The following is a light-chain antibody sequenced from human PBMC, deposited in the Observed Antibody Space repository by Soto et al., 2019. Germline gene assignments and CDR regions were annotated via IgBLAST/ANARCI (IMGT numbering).Light chain of an antibody. CDR3: QQYKSYPWT. CDR2: AAS. Sequence: AIRMTQSPSSFSASTGDRVTITCLASQGISSYLAWYQQKPGKAPKLLIYAASTLQSGVPSRFSGSGSGTDFTLTISSLQPDDFATYYCQQYKSYPWTFGQGTKVDIK. CDR1: QGISSY. V-gene: IGKV1-8*01. J-gene: IGKJ1*01.